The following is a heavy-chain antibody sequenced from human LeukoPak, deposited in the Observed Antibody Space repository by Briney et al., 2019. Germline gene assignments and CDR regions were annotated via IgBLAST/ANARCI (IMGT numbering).Heavy chain of an antibody. V-gene: IGHV4-59*01. J-gene: IGHJ5*02. CDR2: IYYSGST. CDR1: GSSISSYY. CDR3: ARGTAVAGYNWFDP. D-gene: IGHD6-19*01. Sequence: SETLSLTCTVSGSSISSYYWSWIRQPPGKGLEWIGYIYYSGSTNYNPSLKSRVTISVDTSKNQFSLKLSSVTAADTAVYYCARGTAVAGYNWFDPWGQGTLVTVSS.